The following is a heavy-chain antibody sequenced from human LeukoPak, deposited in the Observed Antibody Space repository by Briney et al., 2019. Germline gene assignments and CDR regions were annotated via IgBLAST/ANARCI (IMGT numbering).Heavy chain of an antibody. CDR2: MNPNSGNT. V-gene: IGHV1-8*03. CDR3: ARGGIVPVAISYYYYMDV. J-gene: IGHJ6*03. CDR1: GYTFTSYD. D-gene: IGHD2-2*02. Sequence: ASVKVSCKASGYTFTSYDINWVRQATGQGLEWMGWMNPNSGNTGYAQKFQGRVTITRNTSISTAYMELSSLRSEDTAVYYCARGGIVPVAISYYYYMDVWGKGTTVTVSS.